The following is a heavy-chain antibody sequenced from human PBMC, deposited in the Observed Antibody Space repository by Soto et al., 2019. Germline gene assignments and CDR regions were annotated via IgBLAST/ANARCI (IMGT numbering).Heavy chain of an antibody. CDR1: GGSISSYY. J-gene: IGHJ6*02. Sequence: SETLSLTCTVSGGSISSYYWSWIRQPAGKVLEWIGRIYTSGSTNYNPSLKSRVTMSVDTSKNQFSLKLSSVTAADTAVYYCARDRVMYSSSPQPRYYYYGMDVWGQGTTVTVSS. CDR2: IYTSGST. D-gene: IGHD6-6*01. V-gene: IGHV4-4*07. CDR3: ARDRVMYSSSPQPRYYYYGMDV.